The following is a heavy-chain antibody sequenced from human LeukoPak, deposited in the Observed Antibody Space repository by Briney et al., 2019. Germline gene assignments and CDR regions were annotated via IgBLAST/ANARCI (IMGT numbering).Heavy chain of an antibody. D-gene: IGHD5-12*01. Sequence: SETLSLTCTVSGGSISSYYWSWFRQPPGKGLEWIGEINHSGSTKYNPSLKSRVTISVDTSKNQFSLKLSSVTAADTAVYYCARHSGGYYYMDVWGKGTTVTISS. CDR3: ARHSGGYYYMDV. J-gene: IGHJ6*03. CDR1: GGSISSYY. V-gene: IGHV4-34*01. CDR2: INHSGST.